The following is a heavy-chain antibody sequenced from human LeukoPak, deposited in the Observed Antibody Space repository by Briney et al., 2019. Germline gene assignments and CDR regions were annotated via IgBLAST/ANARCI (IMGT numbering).Heavy chain of an antibody. Sequence: ASVKVSCTVSGYTLTELSMHWVRQAPGKGLEWMGGFDPEDGETIYAQKFQGRVTMTGDTSTDTAYMELSSLRSEDTAVYYCATECGYSGYDSCEDYWGQGTLVTVSS. CDR3: ATECGYSGYDSCEDY. J-gene: IGHJ4*02. V-gene: IGHV1-24*01. D-gene: IGHD5-12*01. CDR1: GYTLTELS. CDR2: FDPEDGET.